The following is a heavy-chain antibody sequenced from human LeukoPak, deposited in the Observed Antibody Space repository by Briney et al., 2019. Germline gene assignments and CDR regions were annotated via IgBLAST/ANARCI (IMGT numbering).Heavy chain of an antibody. J-gene: IGHJ4*02. CDR3: ARRPYYYDTSGYYFEYYFDF. D-gene: IGHD3-22*01. CDR1: GYSISSGYY. CDR2: IYHSGTT. Sequence: SETLSLTCTVSGYSISSGYYWGWIRQPPGKGLEWIGTIYHSGTTFYNPSLKSRVTISVDTSKNHFSLKLRSVTAADTAVYYCARRPYYYDTSGYYFEYYFDFWGQGTLVTVSS. V-gene: IGHV4-38-2*02.